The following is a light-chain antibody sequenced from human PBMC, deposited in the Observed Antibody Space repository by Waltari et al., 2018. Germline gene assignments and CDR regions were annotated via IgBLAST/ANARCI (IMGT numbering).Light chain of an antibody. Sequence: DIQITQSPSSLSASVGDKVTITCRASQTISTWLAWFQQKPGQAPKPLIYKASNLESGVPSRFSGSGSGTDFALTISSLQPDDFATYYCQQYHSAPFTFGPGTRLDIK. J-gene: IGKJ3*01. CDR3: QQYHSAPFT. CDR2: KAS. CDR1: QTISTW. V-gene: IGKV1-5*01.